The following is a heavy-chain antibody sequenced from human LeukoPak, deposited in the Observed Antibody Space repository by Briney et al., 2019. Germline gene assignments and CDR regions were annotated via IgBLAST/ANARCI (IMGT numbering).Heavy chain of an antibody. CDR3: ARRGGSGGSFDM. J-gene: IGHJ3*02. Sequence: SETLSLTCNVSGGSISSSLYYWAWIRRPPGKGLEWIGTIYYSGSTYYNPSLKSRVTISVDTSKNQLSLKLNSVTAADTAVYYCARRGGSGGSFDMWGQGTMVTVSS. D-gene: IGHD3-10*01. CDR2: IYYSGST. CDR1: GGSISSSLYY. V-gene: IGHV4-39*01.